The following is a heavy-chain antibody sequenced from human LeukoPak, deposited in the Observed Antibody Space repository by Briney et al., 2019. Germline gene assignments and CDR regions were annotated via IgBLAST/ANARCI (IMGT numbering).Heavy chain of an antibody. CDR1: GYTFTDYY. J-gene: IGHJ4*02. CDR2: IIPSFGST. V-gene: IGHV1-46*01. CDR3: ARELRSVETPRYNYFDY. D-gene: IGHD4-23*01. Sequence: ASVKVSCKASGYTFTDYYIHWVRHAPGQGLEWVGIIIPSFGSTTYAQSLQGRVAMTRDTSTSTVYMELSSLRSEDTAVYYCARELRSVETPRYNYFDYWGQGTLVTVSS.